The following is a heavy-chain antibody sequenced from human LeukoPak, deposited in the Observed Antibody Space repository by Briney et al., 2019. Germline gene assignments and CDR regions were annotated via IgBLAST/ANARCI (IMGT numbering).Heavy chain of an antibody. V-gene: IGHV3-48*02. CDR3: ARAAPYYYDSSGYSAFDS. D-gene: IGHD3-22*01. CDR2: ISSTSSTI. J-gene: IGHJ3*02. CDR1: GFTFRSYS. Sequence: PGGSLRLSCAASGFTFRSYSMHWVRQAPGKGLEWVSYISSTSSTIYYADSVKGRFTISRDNAKNSLYLQMNSLRDEDTPVYYCARAAPYYYDSSGYSAFDSWGQGTMVTVSA.